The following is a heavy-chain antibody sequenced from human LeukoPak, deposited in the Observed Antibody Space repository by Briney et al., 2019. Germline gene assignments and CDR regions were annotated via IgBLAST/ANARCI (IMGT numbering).Heavy chain of an antibody. CDR3: AKYGSGWYGIDY. Sequence: PGGSLRLSCAASGFTFSSYAMSSVRQAPGKGLEWVSAISGSGGSTYYADSVKGRSTISRDNSKNTLYLQMNSLRAEDTAVYYCAKYGSGWYGIDYWGQGTLVTVSS. CDR2: ISGSGGST. J-gene: IGHJ4*02. D-gene: IGHD6-19*01. V-gene: IGHV3-23*01. CDR1: GFTFSSYA.